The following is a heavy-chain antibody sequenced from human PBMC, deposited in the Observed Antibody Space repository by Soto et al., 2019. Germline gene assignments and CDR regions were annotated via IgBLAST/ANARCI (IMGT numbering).Heavy chain of an antibody. V-gene: IGHV4-30-2*01. CDR1: GGSISSGNSYA. CDR2: ISHTGRT. J-gene: IGHJ5*02. D-gene: IGHD3-16*01. CDR3: ARAVAPYLGTWFDP. Sequence: QLQLQESGSGLVKPSQTLSLTCAVSGGSISSGNSYAWSWIRQPPGKGLEWIGSISHTGRTSYNPSLKGRVTMSVDKSKNQFSLKLSSVTAEDMAVYYCARAVAPYLGTWFDPWGQGSLVIVSS.